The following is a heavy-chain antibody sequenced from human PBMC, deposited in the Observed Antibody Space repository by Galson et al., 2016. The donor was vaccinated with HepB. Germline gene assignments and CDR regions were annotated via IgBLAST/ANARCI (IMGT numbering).Heavy chain of an antibody. CDR2: THHSGST. V-gene: IGHV4-59*01. J-gene: IGHJ4*02. CDR1: GGSIYNYY. D-gene: IGHD5-18*01. Sequence: SETLSLTCTVSGGSIYNYYRTWIRQTPGKGLEWIGYTHHSGSTLYNPSLRSRVTTSIDMSRNQFSLRLKSVTAADTAVYYCARDSYGFTLDYWGRGTLVTVSS. CDR3: ARDSYGFTLDY.